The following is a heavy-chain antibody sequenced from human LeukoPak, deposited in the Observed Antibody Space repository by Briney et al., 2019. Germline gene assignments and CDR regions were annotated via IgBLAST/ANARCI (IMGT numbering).Heavy chain of an antibody. D-gene: IGHD4-11*01. CDR2: IIPIFGTA. J-gene: IGHJ4*02. Sequence: WASVKVSCKASGGTFSSYAISWVRQAPGQGLEWMGGIIPIFGTANYAQKFQGRVTITADESTSTAYMELSRLRSDDTAVYYCATSRGPVTKTTTRDFDYWGQGTLVTVTS. V-gene: IGHV1-69*13. CDR1: GGTFSSYA. CDR3: ATSRGPVTKTTTRDFDY.